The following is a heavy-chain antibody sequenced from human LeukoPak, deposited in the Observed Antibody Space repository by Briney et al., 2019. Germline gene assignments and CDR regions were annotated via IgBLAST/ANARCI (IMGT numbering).Heavy chain of an antibody. V-gene: IGHV7-4-1*02. CDR3: ARDPYAPPSSDLQRFDS. J-gene: IGHJ5*01. CDR2: ITTSTGNP. CDR1: GGTFSSYA. Sequence: ALVKVSCKASGGTFSSYAISWVRQAPGQGLEWMGWITTSTGNPTYAQGFTGRFVFSSDTSVSTAYLQISSLRAENTAVYYCARDPYAPPSSDLQRFDSWGQGTLVTVSS. D-gene: IGHD6-19*01.